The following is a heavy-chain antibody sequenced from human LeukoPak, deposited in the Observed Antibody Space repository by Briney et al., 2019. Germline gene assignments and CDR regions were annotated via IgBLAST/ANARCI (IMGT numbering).Heavy chain of an antibody. CDR1: GESFSGYY. Sequence: SETLSLTCAVYGESFSGYYWSWIRQPPGKGLEWIGEINHSGSTNYNPSLKSRVTISVDTSKNQFSLKLSSVTAADTAVYYCARSLTGNFDYWGQGTLVTVSS. CDR2: INHSGST. D-gene: IGHD3-9*01. J-gene: IGHJ4*02. CDR3: ARSLTGNFDY. V-gene: IGHV4-34*01.